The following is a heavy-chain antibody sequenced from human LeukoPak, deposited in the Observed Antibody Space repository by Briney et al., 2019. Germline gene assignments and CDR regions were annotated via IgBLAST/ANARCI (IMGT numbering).Heavy chain of an antibody. J-gene: IGHJ4*02. CDR2: IRYDGSTK. CDR1: GFGFSGYG. D-gene: IGHD3-3*01. V-gene: IGHV3-30*02. Sequence: PGGSLRLSCAASGFGFSGYGMHWVRQTSGKGLEWVAFIRYDGSTKDYADSVRGRFTISRDNSKNTLYLQMNSLRDEDTAVYYGAPSILGVAPPGGGANYWGQGTLVTVSS. CDR3: APSILGVAPPGGGANY.